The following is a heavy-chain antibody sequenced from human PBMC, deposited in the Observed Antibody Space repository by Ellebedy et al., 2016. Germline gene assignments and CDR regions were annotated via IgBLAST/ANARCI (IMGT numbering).Heavy chain of an antibody. CDR1: GGTFSSYA. V-gene: IGHV1-69*04. CDR2: IIPILGIA. D-gene: IGHD5-18*01. CDR3: ASEDVDTAMAADY. J-gene: IGHJ4*02. Sequence: SVKVSXXASGGTFSSYAISWVRQAPGQGLEWMGRIIPILGIANYAQKFQGRVTITADKSTSTAYMELSSLRSEDTAVYYCASEDVDTAMAADYWGQGTLVTVSS.